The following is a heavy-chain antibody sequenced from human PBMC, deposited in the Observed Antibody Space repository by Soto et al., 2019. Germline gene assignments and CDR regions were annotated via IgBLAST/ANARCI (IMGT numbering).Heavy chain of an antibody. D-gene: IGHD2-2*01. V-gene: IGHV3-21*01. J-gene: IGHJ4*02. Sequence: GGSLRLSCAASGFTFSSYSMNWVRQAPGKGLEWVSSISSSSSYIYYADLVKGRFTISRDNAKNSLYLQMNSLRAEDTAVYYCAREIIDIVVVPAASDQFDYWGQGTLVTVSS. CDR2: ISSSSSYI. CDR1: GFTFSSYS. CDR3: AREIIDIVVVPAASDQFDY.